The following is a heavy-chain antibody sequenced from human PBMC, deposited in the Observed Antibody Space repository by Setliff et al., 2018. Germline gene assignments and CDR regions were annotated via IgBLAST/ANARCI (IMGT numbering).Heavy chain of an antibody. D-gene: IGHD6-13*01. CDR2: INHSGST. Sequence: SETLSLTCAVYGGSFSGYYWSWIRQPPGKGLEWIGEINHSGSTNYNPSLKSRVTISVDTSKNQFSLKLSSVTAADTAVYYCARGVGAAAFDYWGQGTPVTVSS. CDR1: GGSFSGYY. J-gene: IGHJ4*02. V-gene: IGHV4-34*01. CDR3: ARGVGAAAFDY.